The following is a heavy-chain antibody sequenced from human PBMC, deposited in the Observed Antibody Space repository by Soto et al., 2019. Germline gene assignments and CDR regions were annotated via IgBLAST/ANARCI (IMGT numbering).Heavy chain of an antibody. J-gene: IGHJ5*02. CDR1: GGSISSYY. Sequence: SETLSLTCTVSGGSISSYYWSWIRQPPGKGLEWIGYIYYSGSTNYNPSLKSRVTISVDTSKNQFSLKLSSVTAADTAVYYCARGRLGYDFWSGYGTSDNNWFDPWGQGTLVTVSS. V-gene: IGHV4-59*01. CDR2: IYYSGST. D-gene: IGHD3-3*01. CDR3: ARGRLGYDFWSGYGTSDNNWFDP.